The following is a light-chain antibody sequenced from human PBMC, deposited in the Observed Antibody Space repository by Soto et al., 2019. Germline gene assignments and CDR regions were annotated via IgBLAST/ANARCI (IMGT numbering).Light chain of an antibody. CDR2: EVS. Sequence: QSVLXQPASVSGSPGQSITISCTGTSSDVGSYNLVSWYQQHPGKAPKLMIYEVSKRPSGVSNRFSGSKSGNTASLTISGLQAEDEADYYCCSYAGSSTFFYVFGTGTKVTVL. J-gene: IGLJ1*01. V-gene: IGLV2-23*02. CDR3: CSYAGSSTFFYV. CDR1: SSDVGSYNL.